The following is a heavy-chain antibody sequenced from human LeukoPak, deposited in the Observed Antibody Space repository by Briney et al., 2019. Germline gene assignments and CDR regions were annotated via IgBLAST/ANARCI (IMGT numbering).Heavy chain of an antibody. CDR3: AKDFIAMSDWEPLGY. J-gene: IGHJ4*02. D-gene: IGHD1-26*01. CDR2: IRYDGNNK. Sequence: GGSLRLSCAASGLTVSSNYMSWVRQAPGKGLEWVAFIRYDGNNKYYADSVKGRFTISRDNSKNTLYLQMNSLRDEDTAVYYCAKDFIAMSDWEPLGYWGQGILVTVSS. V-gene: IGHV3-30*02. CDR1: GLTVSSNY.